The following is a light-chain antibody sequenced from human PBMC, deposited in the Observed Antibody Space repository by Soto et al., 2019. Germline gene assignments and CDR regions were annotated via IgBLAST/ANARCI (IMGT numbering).Light chain of an antibody. CDR1: SSDIGGYNY. CDR2: GVT. V-gene: IGLV2-14*01. Sequence: QSVLTQPASVSGSPGQSITISCTGTSSDIGGYNYVSWYQQHPGKAPKLMIYGVTNRPSGVSNRFSGSKSGNTASLTISGLLAEDEADYYCCSYVTTPEIFGTGTKVTVL. J-gene: IGLJ1*01. CDR3: CSYVTTPEI.